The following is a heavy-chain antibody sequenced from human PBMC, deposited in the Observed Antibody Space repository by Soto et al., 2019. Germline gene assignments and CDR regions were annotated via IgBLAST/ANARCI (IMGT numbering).Heavy chain of an antibody. Sequence: ESGPTLVNPTQTLTLTCTFSGFSLSTSGMCVSWIRQPPGKALEWLARIDWDDDKYYSTSLKTRLTISKDTSKNQVVLTMTNMDPVDTATYYCARSLASYYDFWSGYYPSGMDVWGQGT. V-gene: IGHV2-70*11. D-gene: IGHD3-3*01. CDR3: ARSLASYYDFWSGYYPSGMDV. CDR2: IDWDDDK. J-gene: IGHJ6*02. CDR1: GFSLSTSGMC.